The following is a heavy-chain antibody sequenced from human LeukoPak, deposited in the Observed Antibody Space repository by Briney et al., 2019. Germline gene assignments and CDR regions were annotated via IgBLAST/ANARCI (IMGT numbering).Heavy chain of an antibody. D-gene: IGHD2-2*01. CDR1: GGSISSYY. CDR3: ARARYGGYCSSTSCPYYYDGMDV. J-gene: IGHJ6*02. Sequence: SETLSLTCTVSGGSISSYYWSWIRQPAGKGLEGSGRIYTSESTNYNPSLKSRVTMSVDTSKNQFSLKLSSVTAADTAVYYCARARYGGYCSSTSCPYYYDGMDVWGQGTTVTVSS. CDR2: IYTSEST. V-gene: IGHV4-4*07.